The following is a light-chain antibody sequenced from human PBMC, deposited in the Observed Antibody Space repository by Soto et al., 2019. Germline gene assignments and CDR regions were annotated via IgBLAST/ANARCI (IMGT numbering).Light chain of an antibody. V-gene: IGKV3-15*01. CDR3: QQNNNWPPWT. J-gene: IGKJ1*01. CDR2: GAS. Sequence: EIVMTQSPATLSVSPGERATLSCRASQSVCSNLAWYQQKPGQAPRLLIYGASTRATGIPARFRGSGSGTEFTHTISSLQSEDFAGYYWQQNNNWPPWTIGQGTKEEIK. CDR1: QSVCSN.